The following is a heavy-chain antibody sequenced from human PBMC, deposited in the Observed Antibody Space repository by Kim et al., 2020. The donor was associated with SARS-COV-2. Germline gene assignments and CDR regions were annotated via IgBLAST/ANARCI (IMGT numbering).Heavy chain of an antibody. CDR2: IDNGGTNVF. Sequence: GGSLRLSCAASGFTFSDYYMTWIRQAPGKGLEWVSYIDNGGTNVFYYAESVKGRFTISRDNAKNSLYLQMNSLRAEDTGVYYCARDRNRVLRYFDWLFNGMDVWGQGTTVTVSS. J-gene: IGHJ6*02. D-gene: IGHD3-9*01. V-gene: IGHV3-11*01. CDR3: ARDRNRVLRYFDWLFNGMDV. CDR1: GFTFSDYY.